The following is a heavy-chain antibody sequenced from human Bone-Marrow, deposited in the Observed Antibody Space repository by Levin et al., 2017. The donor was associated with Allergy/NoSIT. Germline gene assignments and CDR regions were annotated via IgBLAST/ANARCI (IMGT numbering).Heavy chain of an antibody. CDR2: ISSGSSHI. Sequence: PGGSLRLSCAASGLSFSNYDMNWVRQAPGKGLEWVSSISSGSSHIDYADSVKGRFTISRDNAKNSLYLQMNRLRLEDTAVYFCASWAMFYYDGSDFDYFYYGMDVWGQGTTVTVSS. D-gene: IGHD3-16*01. CDR3: ASWAMFYYDGSDFDYFYYGMDV. CDR1: GLSFSNYD. J-gene: IGHJ6*02. V-gene: IGHV3-21*06.